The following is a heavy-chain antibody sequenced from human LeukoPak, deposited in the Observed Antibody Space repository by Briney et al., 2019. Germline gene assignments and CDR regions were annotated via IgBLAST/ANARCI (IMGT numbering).Heavy chain of an antibody. D-gene: IGHD4-17*01. CDR1: GFTFDDYG. CDR2: ISSSSSYI. J-gene: IGHJ4*02. Sequence: GGSLRLSCAASGFTFDDYGMKWVRPAPGKELEWVSSISSSSSYIYYADSVKGRFTISRDNAKNSLYLQMNSLRAEDTAVYYCTRSFDYGDPSDYWGQGTLVTVSS. V-gene: IGHV3-21*01. CDR3: TRSFDYGDPSDY.